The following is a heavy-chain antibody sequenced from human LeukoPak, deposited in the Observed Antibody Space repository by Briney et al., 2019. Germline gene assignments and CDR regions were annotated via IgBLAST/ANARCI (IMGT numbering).Heavy chain of an antibody. D-gene: IGHD3-3*01. V-gene: IGHV3-74*01. Sequence: GGSLRLSCAASGFTFSSYWMHWVRQAPGKGLVWVSRINSDGSSTSYADSVKGRFTISRDNAKNTLYLQMNSLRAEDTAVYYCARDSRVPIFEYYYYYMDVWGKGTTVTVSS. CDR1: GFTFSSYW. CDR3: ARDSRVPIFEYYYYYMDV. CDR2: INSDGSST. J-gene: IGHJ6*03.